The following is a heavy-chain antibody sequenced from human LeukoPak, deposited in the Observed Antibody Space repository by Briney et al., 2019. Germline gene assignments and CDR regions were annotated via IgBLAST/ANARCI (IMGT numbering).Heavy chain of an antibody. Sequence: TGGSLRLSCAASGFTFSSYWMNWVRQAPGKGLVWVSRINSDGSSTNYADSVKGRFTIYRDNAKNTLYLQVKSLRAEDMAVYYCARGPSGWGSLDSWGQGTLVTVSS. J-gene: IGHJ4*02. D-gene: IGHD7-27*01. CDR1: GFTFSSYW. CDR2: INSDGSST. V-gene: IGHV3-74*01. CDR3: ARGPSGWGSLDS.